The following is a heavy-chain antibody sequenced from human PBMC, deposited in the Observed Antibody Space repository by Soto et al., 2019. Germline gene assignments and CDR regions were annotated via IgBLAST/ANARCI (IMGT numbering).Heavy chain of an antibody. CDR3: ARGYCSGGSCSPLPYYYGMDV. CDR2: IIPIFGTA. J-gene: IGHJ6*02. V-gene: IGHV1-69*13. D-gene: IGHD2-15*01. Sequence: SSVKVSCKASGGTFSSYAISWVRQAPGQGLEWMGGIIPIFGTANYAQKFQGRVTITADESTSTAYMELSSLRSEDTAVYYCARGYCSGGSCSPLPYYYGMDVWGQGTTVTVSS. CDR1: GGTFSSYA.